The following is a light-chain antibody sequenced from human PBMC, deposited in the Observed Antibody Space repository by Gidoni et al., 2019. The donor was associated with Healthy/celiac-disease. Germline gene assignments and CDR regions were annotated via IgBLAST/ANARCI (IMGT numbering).Light chain of an antibody. J-gene: IGKJ2*01. Sequence: DIQMTQSPSSLSASVGDRVTITCQASQDISNYLNWYQQKPGKAPKLLIYDASNLETGVPSRFSGSGSGTDFTFTISSLQPEAIATYYCHQYDNLSMYTFGQGTKLEIK. V-gene: IGKV1-33*01. CDR3: HQYDNLSMYT. CDR2: DAS. CDR1: QDISNY.